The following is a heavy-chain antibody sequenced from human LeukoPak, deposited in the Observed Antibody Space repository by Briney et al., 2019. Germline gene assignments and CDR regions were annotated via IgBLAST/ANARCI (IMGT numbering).Heavy chain of an antibody. D-gene: IGHD3-16*01. Sequence: PSETLSLTCAVYGGSFSGYYWSWIRQPPEKGLEWIGEINHSGSTNYNPSLKSRVTISVDTSKNQFSLKLSSVTAADTAVYYCARFTPQGYGWGGYNRFDPWGQGTLVTVSS. CDR2: INHSGST. CDR1: GGSFSGYY. V-gene: IGHV4-34*01. J-gene: IGHJ5*02. CDR3: ARFTPQGYGWGGYNRFDP.